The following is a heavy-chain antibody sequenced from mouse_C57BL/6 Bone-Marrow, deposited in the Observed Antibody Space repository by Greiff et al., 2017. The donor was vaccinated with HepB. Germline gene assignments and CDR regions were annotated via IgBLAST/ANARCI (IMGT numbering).Heavy chain of an antibody. Sequence: ELMLVESGGDLVKPGGSLKLSCAASGFTFSSYGMSWVRQTPDKRLEWVATISSGGSYTYYPDCVKGRFTISRDNAKNTLYLQMSSLKSEDTAMYYCARHVRFITTFAYWGQGTLVTVSA. J-gene: IGHJ3*01. D-gene: IGHD1-1*01. V-gene: IGHV5-6*01. CDR3: ARHVRFITTFAY. CDR1: GFTFSSYG. CDR2: ISSGGSYT.